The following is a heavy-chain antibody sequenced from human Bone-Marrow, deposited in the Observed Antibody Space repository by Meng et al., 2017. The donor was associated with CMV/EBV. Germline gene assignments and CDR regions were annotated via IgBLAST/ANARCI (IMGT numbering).Heavy chain of an antibody. Sequence: ASVKVSCKASGYTFTGYYMHWVRQAPGQGLEWMRWINPSSGGTNNAQKFQGRVTMTRDTSISTAYMELSRLRSDDPAVYYCARDGARTVTPNYYYYYGMDVWGQGTTVTVSS. D-gene: IGHD4-11*01. CDR2: INPSSGGT. J-gene: IGHJ6*02. V-gene: IGHV1-2*02. CDR3: ARDGARTVTPNYYYYYGMDV. CDR1: GYTFTGYY.